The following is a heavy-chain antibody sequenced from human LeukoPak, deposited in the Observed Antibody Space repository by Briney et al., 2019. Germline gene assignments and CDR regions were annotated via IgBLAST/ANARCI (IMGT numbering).Heavy chain of an antibody. V-gene: IGHV3-7*01. D-gene: IGHD1-26*01. CDR3: ARAEGATYFDF. Sequence: PGGSLRLSCAASGFTFSDYWMNWVRQAPGKGLEWVANIKPDGSQKYYVDSVKGRFTISRDNAKKSLYLQMNNLTAEDRAVYYCARAEGATYFDFWGQGTLVTVSS. J-gene: IGHJ4*02. CDR2: IKPDGSQK. CDR1: GFTFSDYW.